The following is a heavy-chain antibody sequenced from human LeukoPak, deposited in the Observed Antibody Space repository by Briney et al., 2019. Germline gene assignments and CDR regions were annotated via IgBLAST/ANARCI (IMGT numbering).Heavy chain of an antibody. CDR1: GVSISSYY. J-gene: IGHJ6*02. Sequence: SETLSLTCTVSGVSISSYYWSWIRQPPGKGLEWIGYIYYSGSTNYNPSLKSRVTISVDTSKNQFSLKLSSVTAADTAVYYCARWITIFGRAPSYGMDVWGQGTTVTVSS. CDR2: IYYSGST. V-gene: IGHV4-59*01. D-gene: IGHD3-3*01. CDR3: ARWITIFGRAPSYGMDV.